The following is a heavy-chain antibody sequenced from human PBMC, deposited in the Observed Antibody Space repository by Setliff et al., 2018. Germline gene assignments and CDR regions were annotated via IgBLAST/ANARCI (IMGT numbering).Heavy chain of an antibody. CDR3: ARDPGTTSSLSGGLDV. D-gene: IGHD1-7*01. Sequence: GGSLRLSCAASGFTFDDYATHWVRQAPGKGLEWVSSISTSSSYIYYADSVKGRFTISRDNAKKSLFLQMDSLRAEDTAVYFCARDPGTTSSLSGGLDVWGQGTTVTVSS. CDR2: ISTSSSYI. CDR1: GFTFDDYA. V-gene: IGHV3-21*01. J-gene: IGHJ6*02.